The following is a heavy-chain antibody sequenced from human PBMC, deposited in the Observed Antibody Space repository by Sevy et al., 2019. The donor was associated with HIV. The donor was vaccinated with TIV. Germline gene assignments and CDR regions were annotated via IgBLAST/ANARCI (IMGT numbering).Heavy chain of an antibody. CDR1: EFTFSSYA. D-gene: IGHD3-10*01. Sequence: GGSLRLSCAASEFTFSSYAMHWVRQAPGKGLEWVAVISYDGSNKYYADSVKGRFTISRDNSKNTLYLQMNSLRAEDTAVYYCARETAGDYFDYWGQGTLVTVSS. J-gene: IGHJ4*02. CDR3: ARETAGDYFDY. CDR2: ISYDGSNK. V-gene: IGHV3-30-3*01.